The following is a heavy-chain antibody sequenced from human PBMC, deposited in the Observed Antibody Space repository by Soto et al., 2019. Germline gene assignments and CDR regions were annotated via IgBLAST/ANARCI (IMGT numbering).Heavy chain of an antibody. J-gene: IGHJ3*02. CDR3: TTRPYGAFDI. Sequence: GGSLRLSCAASGFTFSNAWMNWVRQAPGKGLEWVGRIKSKTDGETTDYAAPVKGRFTISRDDSKNTLYLQMNSLKTEDTAVYYCTTRPYGAFDIWGQGTMVTVSS. CDR2: IKSKTDGETT. CDR1: GFTFSNAW. D-gene: IGHD2-8*01. V-gene: IGHV3-15*07.